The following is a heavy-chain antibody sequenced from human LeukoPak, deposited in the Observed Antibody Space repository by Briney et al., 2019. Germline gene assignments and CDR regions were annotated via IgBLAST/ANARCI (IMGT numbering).Heavy chain of an antibody. CDR2: IYHSGST. J-gene: IGHJ6*02. Sequence: SQTLSLTCAVSGGSISSGGYSWSWLRQPPGQGLEWIGYIYHSGSTYYNPSLKSRVTISVDRSKNQFSLKLSSVTAADTAVYYCARDVWGDGKDVWDQGPTIPVSS. CDR3: ARDVWGDGKDV. CDR1: GGSISSGGYS. D-gene: IGHD7-27*01. V-gene: IGHV4-30-2*01.